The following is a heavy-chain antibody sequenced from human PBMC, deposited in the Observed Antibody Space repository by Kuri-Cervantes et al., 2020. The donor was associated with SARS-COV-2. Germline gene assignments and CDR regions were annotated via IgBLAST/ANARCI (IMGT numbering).Heavy chain of an antibody. D-gene: IGHD6-13*01. J-gene: IGHJ4*02. CDR1: GFTFINYA. CDR3: AREGRMGSSSWTLDY. CDR2: ISGGGGTT. V-gene: IGHV3-23*01. Sequence: GESLKISCAASGFTFINYAMTWVRQAPGKGLECVSSISGGGGTTYNADSVKGRFTISRDNSKNTLYLQMNSLRAEDTAVYYCAREGRMGSSSWTLDYWGQGTLVTVSS.